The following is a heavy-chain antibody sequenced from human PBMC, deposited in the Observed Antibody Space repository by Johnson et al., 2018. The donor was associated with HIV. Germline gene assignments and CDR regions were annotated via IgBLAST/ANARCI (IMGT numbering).Heavy chain of an antibody. CDR2: ISSSGSTI. CDR3: ARVATYYYDSSYAFDI. D-gene: IGHD3-22*01. Sequence: VQLVESGGGLVQPGGSLRLSCAASGFTFSDYYMSWIRQAPGKGLEWVSYISSSGSTIYYADSVKGRFTISRDNAKNSLYLQMNSLRAENTAVYYCARVATYYYDSSYAFDIWGQGTMVTVSS. CDR1: GFTFSDYY. J-gene: IGHJ3*02. V-gene: IGHV3-11*04.